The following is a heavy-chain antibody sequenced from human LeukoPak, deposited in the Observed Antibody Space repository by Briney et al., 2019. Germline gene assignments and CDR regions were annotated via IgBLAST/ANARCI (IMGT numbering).Heavy chain of an antibody. Sequence: GGSLRLSCTASGFTFGDYAMSWVCQAPGKGLEWVGFIRSKAYGGTTEYAASVKGGFTISRDDSKSIAYLQMNSLKTEDTAVYYCTRAHLYQPYYDFWSGYYNYWGQGTLVTVSS. D-gene: IGHD3-3*01. CDR2: IRSKAYGGTT. CDR3: TRAHLYQPYYDFWSGYYNY. V-gene: IGHV3-49*04. CDR1: GFTFGDYA. J-gene: IGHJ4*02.